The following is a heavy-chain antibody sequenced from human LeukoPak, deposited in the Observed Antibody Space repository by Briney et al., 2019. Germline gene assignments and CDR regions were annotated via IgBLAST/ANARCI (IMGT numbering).Heavy chain of an antibody. V-gene: IGHV1-69*05. CDR1: GGTFSSYA. Sequence: ASVKVSCKASGGTFSSYAISWVRQAPGQGLEWMGGVIPIFGTANYAQKFQGRVTITTDEPTSTAYMELSSLRSEDTAVYYCARDRSGWYGPWGQGTLVTVSS. CDR2: VIPIFGTA. J-gene: IGHJ5*02. D-gene: IGHD2-15*01. CDR3: ARDRSGWYGP.